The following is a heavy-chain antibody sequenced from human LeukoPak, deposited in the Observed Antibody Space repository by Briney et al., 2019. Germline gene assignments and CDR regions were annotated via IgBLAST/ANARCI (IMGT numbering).Heavy chain of an antibody. V-gene: IGHV4-39*07. D-gene: IGHD6-13*01. J-gene: IGHJ3*02. Sequence: SETLSLTCTISGGSVSSSRYYWDWIRQPPGKGLEWIGSIYYSGSTYYNPSLKSRVTISVDTSKNQFSLKLSSVTAADTAVYYCARGGISNKEAAAGIKNAFDIWGQGTMVTVSS. CDR3: ARGGISNKEAAAGIKNAFDI. CDR2: IYYSGST. CDR1: GGSVSSSRYY.